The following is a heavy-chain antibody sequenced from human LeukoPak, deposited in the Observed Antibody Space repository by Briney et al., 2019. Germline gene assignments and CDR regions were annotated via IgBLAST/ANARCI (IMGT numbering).Heavy chain of an antibody. CDR3: ASIPTGDIVVVPAADV. CDR1: GFTFSSYA. J-gene: IGHJ4*02. V-gene: IGHV3-30-3*01. D-gene: IGHD2-2*01. CDR2: ISYDGSNK. Sequence: GRSLRLSCAASGFTFSSYAMHWVRQAPGKGLEWVAVISYDGSNKYYADSVKGRFTISRDNSKNTLYLQMNSLRAEDTAGYYCASIPTGDIVVVPAADVWGQGTLVTVSS.